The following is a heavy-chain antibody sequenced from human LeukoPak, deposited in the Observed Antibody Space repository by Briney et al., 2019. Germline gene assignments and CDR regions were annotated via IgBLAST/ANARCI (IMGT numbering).Heavy chain of an antibody. V-gene: IGHV3-23*01. J-gene: IGHJ4*02. CDR2: ISGSGDST. CDR1: GFTFSSYA. CDR3: AKAAEVVVTATSYFDY. Sequence: GGSLRLSCAASGFTFSSYAMTWVRQAPGKGLEWVSAISGSGDSTYYLDSVKGRFTFSRDNSKNTLYLQMNSLRAEDTAVYYCAKAAEVVVTATSYFDYWGQGTLVTVSS. D-gene: IGHD2-15*01.